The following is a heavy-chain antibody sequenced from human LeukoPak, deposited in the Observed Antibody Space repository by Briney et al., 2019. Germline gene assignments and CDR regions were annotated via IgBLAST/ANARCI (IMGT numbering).Heavy chain of an antibody. CDR1: GFXFSSYA. CDR2: ISDSGGS. D-gene: IGHD1-1*01. J-gene: IGHJ6*02. V-gene: IGHV3-23*01. Sequence: PGGSLRLSCAAAGFXFSSYAMNWVRQAPGKGLEWVSHISDSGGSTDSVKGRFTIYRDNSKNTLYLQMNSLRAEDSAVYYCAKGTTAAPYYYYYSMDVWGQGTTVTVSS. CDR3: AKGTTAAPYYYYYSMDV.